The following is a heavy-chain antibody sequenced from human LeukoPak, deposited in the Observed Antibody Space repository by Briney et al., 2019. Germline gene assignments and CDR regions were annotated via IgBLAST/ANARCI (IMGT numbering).Heavy chain of an antibody. CDR1: GFTFSSYW. J-gene: IGHJ4*02. D-gene: IGHD5-18*01. CDR2: ISGSGGST. V-gene: IGHV3-23*01. CDR3: ANGVCEYEMDTAIPV. Sequence: GGSLRLSCAASGFTFSSYWMSWVRQAPGKGLEWVSAISGSGGSTYYADSVKGRFTISRDNSKNTLYLQMNSLRAEDTAVYYCANGVCEYEMDTAIPVWGQGTLVTVSS.